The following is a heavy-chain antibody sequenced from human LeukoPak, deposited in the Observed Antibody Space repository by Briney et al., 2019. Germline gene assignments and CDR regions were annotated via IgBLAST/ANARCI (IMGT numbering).Heavy chain of an antibody. V-gene: IGHV3-53*01. CDR1: GFTVSTNY. Sequence: GGSLRLSCAAFGFTVSTNYISWARQAPGKGLGWVSVVYSGGSTHYADSVKGRFTISRDNSKNTLYLQMNRLRGEDTAVYYCARGYLREPFDSWGQGTLVIVSS. J-gene: IGHJ4*02. CDR3: ARGYLREPFDS. D-gene: IGHD1-14*01. CDR2: VYSGGST.